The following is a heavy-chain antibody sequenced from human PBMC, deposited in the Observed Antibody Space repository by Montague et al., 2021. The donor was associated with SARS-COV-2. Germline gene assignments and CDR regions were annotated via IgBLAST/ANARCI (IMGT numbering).Heavy chain of an antibody. J-gene: IGHJ6*02. Sequence: PALVKPTQTLTLTCTFSGFSLNTSGVGVGWIRQPPGKALEWLARIDWDGDKYYNTSLKSRLTISKDTSKNLVVLTMTNMDPVDTATYYCARGPSDTYYYNGMDVWGRGTTVTVSS. CDR3: ARGPSDTYYYNGMDV. V-gene: IGHV2-70*11. CDR1: GFSLNTSGVG. CDR2: IDWDGDK.